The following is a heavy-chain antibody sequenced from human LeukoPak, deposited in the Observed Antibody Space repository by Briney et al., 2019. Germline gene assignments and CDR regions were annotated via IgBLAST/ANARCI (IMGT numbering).Heavy chain of an antibody. CDR3: ARRDNYFDY. CDR2: IYYSGST. V-gene: IGHV4-59*08. Sequence: SETLSLTCTVSGGSISSYYWSWIRQPPGKGLERIGYIYYSGSTNYNPSLKSRVTISVDTSKNQFSLKLSSVTAADTAVYYCARRDNYFDYWGQGTLVTVSS. CDR1: GGSISSYY. D-gene: IGHD2-15*01. J-gene: IGHJ4*02.